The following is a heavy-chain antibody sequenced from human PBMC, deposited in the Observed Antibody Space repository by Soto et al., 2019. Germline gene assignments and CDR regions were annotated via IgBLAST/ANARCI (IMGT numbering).Heavy chain of an antibody. CDR3: ARDELDKWNAAYNWFDP. CDR1: GGTFSSYA. Sequence: QVQLVQSGAEVKKPGPSVKVSCKASGGTFSSYAISWVRQAPGQGLEWMGGIIPIFGTANYAQKFQGRVTITADESTSTAYMELSSLRSEDTAVYYCARDELDKWNAAYNWFDPWGQGTLVTVSS. J-gene: IGHJ5*02. V-gene: IGHV1-69*01. CDR2: IIPIFGTA. D-gene: IGHD1-20*01.